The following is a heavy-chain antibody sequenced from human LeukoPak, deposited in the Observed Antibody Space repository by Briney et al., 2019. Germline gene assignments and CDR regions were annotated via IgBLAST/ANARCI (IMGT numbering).Heavy chain of an antibody. CDR2: IYYSGST. D-gene: IGHD4-23*01. Sequence: SETLSLTCTVSGGSLSSYYWSWIRQPPGKGLEWIGDIYYSGSTNYNPSLKSRVTISVDTSKNQFSLKLSSVTAADTVVYYCARDRALNYGGNSWYFDLWGRGTLVTVSS. CDR1: GGSLSSYY. CDR3: ARDRALNYGGNSWYFDL. V-gene: IGHV4-59*01. J-gene: IGHJ2*01.